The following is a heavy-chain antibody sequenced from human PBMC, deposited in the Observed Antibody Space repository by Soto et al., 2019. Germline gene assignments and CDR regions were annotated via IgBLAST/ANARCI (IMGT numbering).Heavy chain of an antibody. CDR2: IYHSGST. CDR3: ASMGYHYGSGSYPLDY. Sequence: PSETLSLTCAVSGGSISSGGYSWSWIRQPPGNGLVLIGYIYHSGSTYYNPSLKSRVTISLDTSNNQFSLNLRSVTAADTAVYYCASMGYHYGSGSYPLDYWGQGTLVTVSS. J-gene: IGHJ4*02. CDR1: GGSISSGGYS. V-gene: IGHV4-30-2*01. D-gene: IGHD3-10*01.